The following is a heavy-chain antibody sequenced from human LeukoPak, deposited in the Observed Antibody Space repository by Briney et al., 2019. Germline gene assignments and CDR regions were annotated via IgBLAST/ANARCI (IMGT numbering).Heavy chain of an antibody. J-gene: IGHJ4*02. CDR3: AKGYSYGDY. D-gene: IGHD5-18*01. V-gene: IGHV3-30*02. CDR1: GFTFSSFG. CDR2: ILYDGTNK. Sequence: PGGSLRLSCAASGFTFSSFGMHWVRQAPGQGLEWVAFILYDGTNKYYADSVKGRFTISRDNSKNTLYLQMNSLRAEDTAVYYCAKGYSYGDYWGQGTLVTVSS.